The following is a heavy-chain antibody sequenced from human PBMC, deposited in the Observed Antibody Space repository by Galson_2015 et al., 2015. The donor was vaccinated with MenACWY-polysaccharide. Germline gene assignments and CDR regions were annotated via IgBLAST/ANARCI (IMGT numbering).Heavy chain of an antibody. CDR3: ARQGGRYAGSYEI. V-gene: IGHV5-51*01. J-gene: IGHJ3*02. Sequence: QSGAEVKKPGESLKISCKGSGYSFADYWIAWVRQMPGKGLEGMGIMYPGDSDRRYSPSFQGQVTISADKSISTAYLQWSSLRASDTAMYYCARQGGRYAGSYEIWGQGTMVTVSS. D-gene: IGHD1-26*01. CDR2: MYPGDSDR. CDR1: GYSFADYW.